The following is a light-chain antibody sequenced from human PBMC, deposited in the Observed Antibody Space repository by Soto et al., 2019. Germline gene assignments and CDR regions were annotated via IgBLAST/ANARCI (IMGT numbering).Light chain of an antibody. V-gene: IGKV3-15*01. Sequence: EIVMTQSPATLSVSPGERATLSCRASQSVSSKLAWYQQKPGQAPRLLIYGASTRATGIPARFSGSGSGTEFTLTISSLQSEDFAVYYCQQYNKWPLTFGPGTKVDIK. J-gene: IGKJ3*01. CDR3: QQYNKWPLT. CDR1: QSVSSK. CDR2: GAS.